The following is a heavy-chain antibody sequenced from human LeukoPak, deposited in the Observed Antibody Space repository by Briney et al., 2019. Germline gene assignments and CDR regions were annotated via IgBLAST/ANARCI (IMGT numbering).Heavy chain of an antibody. V-gene: IGHV1-69*13. D-gene: IGHD2-21*02. CDR2: IIPVFGTA. CDR1: GGTFSSYA. CDR3: ARAEKEAEAYCGGDCYSNSDDAFDI. J-gene: IGHJ3*02. Sequence: ASVKVSCKASGGTFSSYAISWVRQAPGQGLEWMGGIIPVFGTANYAQKFQGRVTITADESTSTAYMELSSLRSEGTAVYYCARAEKEAEAYCGGDCYSNSDDAFDIRGQGTMVTVSS.